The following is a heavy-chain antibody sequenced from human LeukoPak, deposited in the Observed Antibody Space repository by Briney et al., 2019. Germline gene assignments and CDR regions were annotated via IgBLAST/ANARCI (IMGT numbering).Heavy chain of an antibody. CDR1: GFTFSSYG. J-gene: IGHJ4*02. Sequence: PGGSLRLSCAASGFTFSSYGMHWVRQAPGKGLEWVAFIRYDGSNKYYADSVKGRFTISRDNSKNTLYLQMNSLRAEDTAVYYCAKDRRTNYYGSGSYYNPGGFDYWGQGTLVTVSS. V-gene: IGHV3-30*02. CDR2: IRYDGSNK. CDR3: AKDRRTNYYGSGSYYNPGGFDY. D-gene: IGHD3-10*01.